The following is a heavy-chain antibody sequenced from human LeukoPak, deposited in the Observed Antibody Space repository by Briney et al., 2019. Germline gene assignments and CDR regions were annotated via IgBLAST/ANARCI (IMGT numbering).Heavy chain of an antibody. CDR1: GGSFSGYY. CDR2: INHSGST. V-gene: IGHV4-34*01. D-gene: IGHD4-23*01. J-gene: IGHJ4*02. CDR3: ARWGRWGSAFDY. Sequence: SETLSLTCAAYGGSFSGYYWSWIRQPPGKGLEWIGEINHSGSTNYNPSLKSRVTISVDTSKNQFSLKLSSVTAADTAVYYCARWGRWGSAFDYWGQGTLVTVSS.